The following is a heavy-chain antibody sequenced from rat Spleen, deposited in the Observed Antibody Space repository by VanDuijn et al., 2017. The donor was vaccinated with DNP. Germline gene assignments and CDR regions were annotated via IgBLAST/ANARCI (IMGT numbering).Heavy chain of an antibody. CDR3: AKVGSPGYFDY. V-gene: IGHV5S13*01. CDR1: GFSFSNYG. J-gene: IGHJ2*01. Sequence: EVQLVESGGGLAQPGRSLKLSCAASGFSFSNYGMAWVRQAPTQGLEWVASISTGGGSTYYRDSVKGRLTISRDKAKSSLYLQMDSLRSEDTSTYYCAKVGSPGYFDYWGQGVMVTVSS. CDR2: ISTGGGST. D-gene: IGHD5-1*01.